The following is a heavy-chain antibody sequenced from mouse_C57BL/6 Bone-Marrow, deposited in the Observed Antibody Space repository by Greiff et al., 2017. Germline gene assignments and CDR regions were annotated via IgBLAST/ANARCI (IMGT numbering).Heavy chain of an antibody. V-gene: IGHV1-50*01. CDR2: IDPSDSYT. CDR1: GYTFTSYW. Sequence: QVHVKQPGAELVKPGASVKLSCKASGYTFTSYWLQWVKQRPGQGLEWIGEIDPSDSYTNYNQKFKGKDTLTVDTSSSTAYMQLSSLTSEDSAVYYCAYHYYGSSLIAYWGQGTLVTVSA. J-gene: IGHJ3*01. D-gene: IGHD1-1*01. CDR3: AYHYYGSSLIAY.